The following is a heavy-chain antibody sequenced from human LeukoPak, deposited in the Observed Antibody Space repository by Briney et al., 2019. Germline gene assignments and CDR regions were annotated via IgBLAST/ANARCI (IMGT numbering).Heavy chain of an antibody. Sequence: GGSLRLSCAASGFSFSDYWMTWVREAPGKGLEWVANIKPDGGEKYYVGSVMGRFTVSRDNARNSLFLQMKSLRAEDTGVYYCAREGQLGIRHHMDVWGKGTTVTVSS. J-gene: IGHJ6*03. CDR2: IKPDGGEK. V-gene: IGHV3-7*01. D-gene: IGHD1-1*01. CDR3: AREGQLGIRHHMDV. CDR1: GFSFSDYW.